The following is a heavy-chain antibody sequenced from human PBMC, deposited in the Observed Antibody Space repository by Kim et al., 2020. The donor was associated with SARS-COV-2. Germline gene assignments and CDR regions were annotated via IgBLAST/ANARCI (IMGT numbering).Heavy chain of an antibody. V-gene: IGHV3-15*01. CDR2: LRTKTDGGTP. CDR3: ATVIDYYDGSGHYYDPEAPDF. CDR1: GFTFSNVW. J-gene: IGHJ4*02. D-gene: IGHD3-22*01. Sequence: GGSLRLSCAASGFTFSNVWMTWLRQVPGKGLEWLGRLRTKTDGGTPDYAAPVEGRFTFSRDDSRNTLYLQMNGLKTEDTGVYYCATVIDYYDGSGHYYDPEAPDFWGRGTLVTVSS.